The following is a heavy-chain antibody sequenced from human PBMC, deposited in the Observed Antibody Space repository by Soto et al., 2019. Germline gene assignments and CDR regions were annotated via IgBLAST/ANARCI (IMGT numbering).Heavy chain of an antibody. CDR2: INPSSGNT. J-gene: IGHJ4*02. D-gene: IGHD2-2*01. V-gene: IGHV1-46*01. CDR1: GYTFTSYG. Sequence: ASVKVSCKASGYTFTSYGISWVRQAPGQGLEWMGIINPSSGNTSYAQKFQGRVTMTRDTSTSTVYMELSSLRSEDTAVYYCARPSNCISTSCYLDYWGQGTLVTVSS. CDR3: ARPSNCISTSCYLDY.